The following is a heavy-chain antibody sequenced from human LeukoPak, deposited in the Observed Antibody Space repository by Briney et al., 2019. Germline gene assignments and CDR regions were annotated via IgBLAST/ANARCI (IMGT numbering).Heavy chain of an antibody. V-gene: IGHV4-59*01. D-gene: IGHD3-10*01. Sequence: SETLSLTCAVSGGSISSYYWSWIRQPPGKGLEWIGYIYYSGSTNYNPSLKSRVTISVDTSKNQFSLKLSSVTAADTAVYYCAREGGELWFGETIFDYWGQGTLVTVSS. CDR3: AREGGELWFGETIFDY. CDR1: GGSISSYY. J-gene: IGHJ4*02. CDR2: IYYSGST.